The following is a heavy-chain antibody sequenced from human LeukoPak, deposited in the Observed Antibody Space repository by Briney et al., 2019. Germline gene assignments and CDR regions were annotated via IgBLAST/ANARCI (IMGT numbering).Heavy chain of an antibody. CDR2: ISYDGSNK. V-gene: IGHV3-30*04. J-gene: IGHJ6*02. CDR1: GFTFSSYA. CDR3: ARVGYYEIVDV. Sequence: GRSLRLSCAASGFTFSSYAMHWVRQAPGKGLEWVAVISYDGSNKYYADSMKGRFTISRDNSKNTLYLQMNSLRAEDTAVYYCARVGYYEIVDVWGQGTTVTVSS. D-gene: IGHD3-22*01.